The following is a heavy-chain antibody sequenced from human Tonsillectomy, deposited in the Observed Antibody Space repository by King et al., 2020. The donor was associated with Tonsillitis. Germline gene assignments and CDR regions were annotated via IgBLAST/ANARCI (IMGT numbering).Heavy chain of an antibody. CDR3: AKKRRAAGGPYDAVDR. J-gene: IGHJ3*01. CDR1: GFTFSTYA. CDR2: IGGRGRTT. Sequence: EVQLVESGGGLEQPGGSLSLSCAASGFTFSTYAMGWVRQAPGKGLEWVSSIGGRGRTTYYTDSVKGLFTISRDNSKNTLYLHMNSLRAEDTAVYYCAKKRRAAGGPYDAVDRWGQGTMVIVSS. D-gene: IGHD6-13*01. V-gene: IGHV3-23*04.